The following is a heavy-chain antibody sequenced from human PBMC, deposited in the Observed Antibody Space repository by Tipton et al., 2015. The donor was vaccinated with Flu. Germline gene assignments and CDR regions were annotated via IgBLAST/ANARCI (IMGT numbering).Heavy chain of an antibody. CDR2: LYPGDSDS. J-gene: IGHJ4*02. Sequence: QSGAEVKKPGESLKISCKASGYRFTSYWIGWVRQKPGKGLEWIGILYPGDSDSRYSPSFQGQVTISVDKSITTAYLQWSSLKASDTAMHYCVRRPYYSGLGRASECWGQGTLVTVSS. V-gene: IGHV5-51*03. CDR1: GYRFTSYW. CDR3: VRRPYYSGLGRASEC. D-gene: IGHD3-10*01.